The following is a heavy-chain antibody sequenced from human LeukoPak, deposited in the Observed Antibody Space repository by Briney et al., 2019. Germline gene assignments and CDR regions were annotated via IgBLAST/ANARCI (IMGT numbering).Heavy chain of an antibody. CDR3: ARVGRDCRDTRCTWSDWLDP. Sequence: APVKVSCKASGYTFTRFGISWVRQAPGQGLEWMGWISGYNDNPHYVQNFQGRVTMTTDTSSSTAYMELRSLGSDDTAVYYCARVGRDCRDTRCTWSDWLDPWGQGTLVTVSS. V-gene: IGHV1-18*01. CDR1: GYTFTRFG. J-gene: IGHJ5*02. CDR2: ISGYNDNP. D-gene: IGHD2-2*01.